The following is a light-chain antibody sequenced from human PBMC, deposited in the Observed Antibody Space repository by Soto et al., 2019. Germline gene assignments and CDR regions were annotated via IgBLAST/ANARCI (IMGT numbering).Light chain of an antibody. CDR3: QQYNSYAWT. V-gene: IGKV1-5*03. Sequence: DIQMTQSPSTLSASVGDRVTITCRASQSISSWLAWYQQKPGKAPKLLIYKPSSLESGVPSWLSGSGSGTEVTLTISRLQPDDFATYYWQQYNSYAWTFGQGTKVEIK. J-gene: IGKJ1*01. CDR2: KPS. CDR1: QSISSW.